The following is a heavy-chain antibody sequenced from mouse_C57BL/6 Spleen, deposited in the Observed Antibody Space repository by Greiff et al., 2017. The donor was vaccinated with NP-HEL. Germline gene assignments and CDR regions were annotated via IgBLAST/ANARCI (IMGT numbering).Heavy chain of an antibody. V-gene: IGHV1-81*01. D-gene: IGHD1-1*01. CDR3: ARGRDYGSSYGAMDY. CDR1: GYTFTSYG. J-gene: IGHJ4*01. CDR2: IYPRSGNT. Sequence: VQLQQSGAELARPGASVKLSCKASGYTFTSYGISWVKQRTGQGLEWIGEIYPRSGNTYYNEKFKGKATLTADKSSSTAYMELRSLTSEDSAVYFCARGRDYGSSYGAMDYWGQGTSVTVSS.